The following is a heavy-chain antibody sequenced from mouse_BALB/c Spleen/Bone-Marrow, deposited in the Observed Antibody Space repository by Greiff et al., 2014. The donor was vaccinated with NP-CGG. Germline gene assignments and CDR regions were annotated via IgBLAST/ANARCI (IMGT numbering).Heavy chain of an antibody. CDR1: GYTFSSYW. Sequence: VKFQESGAELARPGASVKLSCKASGYTFSSYWMQWVKQRPGQGLEWIGSIYPGDGDTRYTQKFKGKATLTADKSSSTAYMQLSSLASEDSAVYYCARGAYYRYDGFAYWGQGTLVTVSA. CDR2: IYPGDGDT. V-gene: IGHV1-87*01. D-gene: IGHD2-14*01. CDR3: ARGAYYRYDGFAY. J-gene: IGHJ3*01.